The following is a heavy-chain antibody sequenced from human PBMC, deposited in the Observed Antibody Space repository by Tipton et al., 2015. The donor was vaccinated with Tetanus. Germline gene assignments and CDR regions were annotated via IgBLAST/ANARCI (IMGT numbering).Heavy chain of an antibody. Sequence: TLSLTCTVSGASLRGGDYHWSWIRQSPGKGLEWIGYVYNSGSFNYNPSLKSRITISIDTSKNQFSLKLSSVTAADTAVYYCARGDYYGSGTYDVWGQGTTVTVPS. CDR2: VYNSGSF. D-gene: IGHD3-10*01. CDR3: ARGDYYGSGTYDV. V-gene: IGHV4-61*08. J-gene: IGHJ6*02. CDR1: GASLRGGDYH.